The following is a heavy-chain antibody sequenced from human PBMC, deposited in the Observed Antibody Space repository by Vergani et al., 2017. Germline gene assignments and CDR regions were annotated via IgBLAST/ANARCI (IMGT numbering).Heavy chain of an antibody. CDR2: IKQDGSEK. CDR1: GFTFSSYW. CDR3: ARDAGYSYGSLDY. Sequence: EVQLVESGGGLVQPGGSLRLSCAASGFTFSSYWMSWVRQAPGKGLEWVANIKQDGSEKYYVDSVKGRFTISRDNAKNSLYLQMNSLRAEDTAVYYCARDAGYSYGSLDYWGQGTLVTVSS. D-gene: IGHD5-18*01. V-gene: IGHV3-7*01. J-gene: IGHJ4*02.